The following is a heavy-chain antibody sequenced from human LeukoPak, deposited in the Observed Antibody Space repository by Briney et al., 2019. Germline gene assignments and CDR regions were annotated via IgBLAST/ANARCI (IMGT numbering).Heavy chain of an antibody. CDR1: GFTFSSYG. V-gene: IGHV3-23*01. CDR3: AKGGGYGVLYDY. D-gene: IGHD5-12*01. J-gene: IGHJ4*02. CDR2: ISRSADNT. Sequence: GGSLRLSCAASGFTFSSYGMSWVRQAPGKGLEWVSSISRSADNTYYADSVKGRFTISRDNSKNTLYLQINSLRAEDTAIYYCAKGGGYGVLYDYWGQGTLVTVSS.